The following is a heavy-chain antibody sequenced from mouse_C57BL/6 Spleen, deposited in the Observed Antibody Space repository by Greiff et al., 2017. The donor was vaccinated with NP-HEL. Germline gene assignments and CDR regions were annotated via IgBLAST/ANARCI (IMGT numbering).Heavy chain of an antibody. Sequence: EVQLQESGPGMVKPSQSLSLTCTVTGYSITSGYDWHWIRHFPGNKLEWMGYISYSGSTNYNPSLKSRISITHDTSKNHFFLKLNSVTTEDTATYYCARVYDYDWYFDVWGTGTTVTVSS. CDR3: ARVYDYDWYFDV. D-gene: IGHD2-4*01. CDR1: GYSITSGYD. V-gene: IGHV3-1*01. CDR2: ISYSGST. J-gene: IGHJ1*03.